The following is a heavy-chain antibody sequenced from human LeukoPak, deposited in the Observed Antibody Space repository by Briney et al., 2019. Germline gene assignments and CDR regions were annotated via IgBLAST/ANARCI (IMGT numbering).Heavy chain of an antibody. CDR1: GGSISSYY. Sequence: PSETLSLTSTVSGGSISSYYWSWIRQPPGKGLEWIGYIYYSGSTNYNPSLKSRVTISVDTSKNQFSLKLSSVTAADTAVYYCARHGGFNWNYLDYWGQGTLVTVSS. J-gene: IGHJ4*02. D-gene: IGHD3-16*01. CDR3: ARHGGFNWNYLDY. CDR2: IYYSGST. V-gene: IGHV4-59*08.